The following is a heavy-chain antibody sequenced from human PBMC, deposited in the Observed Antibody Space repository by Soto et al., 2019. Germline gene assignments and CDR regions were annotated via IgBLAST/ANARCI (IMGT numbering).Heavy chain of an antibody. D-gene: IGHD4-4*01. CDR2: ISYSGTT. CDR1: GGSIRSSTYY. Sequence: PSETLSLTCTVSGGSIRSSTYYWGWIRQPPGKGLEWIGSISYSGTTYYNPSLKSRVTISVNTSKNQFSLNLSSVTAADTAVYFCARESNINWFYNWGLGTLVTVSS. CDR3: ARESNINWFYN. V-gene: IGHV4-39*02. J-gene: IGHJ5*02.